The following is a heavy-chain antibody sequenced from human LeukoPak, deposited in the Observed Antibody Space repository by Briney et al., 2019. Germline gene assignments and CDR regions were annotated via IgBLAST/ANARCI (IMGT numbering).Heavy chain of an antibody. CDR1: GFSFTSYA. V-gene: IGHV3-21*06. CDR2: ITTGSSYI. D-gene: IGHD1-1*01. CDR3: ARVEATTARSYYYYYMDV. J-gene: IGHJ6*03. Sequence: GRSLRLSCSASGFSFTSYAMNWVRQAPGKGLEWVSSITTGSSYIYYADSVRGRFSVSRDNAKNSLYLEMNSLRAEDTAVYYCARVEATTARSYYYYYMDVWGKRTTVTVSS.